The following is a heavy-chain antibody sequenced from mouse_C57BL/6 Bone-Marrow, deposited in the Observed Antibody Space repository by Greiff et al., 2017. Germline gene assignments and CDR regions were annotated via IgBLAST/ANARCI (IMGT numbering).Heavy chain of an antibody. CDR3: SRANDGYFSWFAY. V-gene: IGHV1-85*01. Sequence: QVQLQQSGPELVKPGASVKLSCKASGYTFTSYDINWVKQRPGQGLEWIGWIYPRAGSTKYNEKFKGKATLTVDTSSSTAYLELHILTSGDSAVYFCSRANDGYFSWFAYWGQGTLVTVSA. J-gene: IGHJ3*01. CDR2: IYPRAGST. D-gene: IGHD2-3*01. CDR1: GYTFTSYD.